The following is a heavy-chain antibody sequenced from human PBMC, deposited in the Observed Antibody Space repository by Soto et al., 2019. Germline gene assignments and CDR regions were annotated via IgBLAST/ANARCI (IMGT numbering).Heavy chain of an antibody. CDR1: GFSFSDYD. D-gene: IGHD6-13*01. V-gene: IGHV3-11*05. CDR2: ISGSSSHT. CDR3: VRLQQPRDFSRLDF. Sequence: QVQLVESGGGVVKPGGSLRLSCAASGFSFSDYDMTWIRQAPGKGLEWVSYISGSSSHTNYAGSVKGRFTISRDNAKNSLYLQMNSLRAEDTAVYYCVRLQQPRDFSRLDFWGQGSLVIVSS. J-gene: IGHJ4*02.